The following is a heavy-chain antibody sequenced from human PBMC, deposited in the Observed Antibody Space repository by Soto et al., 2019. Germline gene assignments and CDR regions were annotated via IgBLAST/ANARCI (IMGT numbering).Heavy chain of an antibody. CDR1: GFTFSTYS. CDR2: ISSSGNYI. Sequence: GGSRRRFWAASGFTFSTYSMSWVRQAPGKGLEWVSSISSSGNYIYYADSVKGRFTISRDNAKNSLFLQMTTLRAEDTAIYYCAKASGGRYPGSRVFDFWGQGTRVTVSS. D-gene: IGHD3-10*01. V-gene: IGHV3-21*04. J-gene: IGHJ4*02. CDR3: AKASGGRYPGSRVFDF.